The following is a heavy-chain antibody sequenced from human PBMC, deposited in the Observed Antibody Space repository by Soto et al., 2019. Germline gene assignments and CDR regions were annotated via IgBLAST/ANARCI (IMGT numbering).Heavy chain of an antibody. CDR2: IYYSGST. Sequence: PSETLSLTCTVSGGSISSSSYYWGWIRQPPGKGLEWIGSIYYSGSTYYNPSLKSRVTISVDTSKNQFSLKLSSVTAAGTAVYYCARQGGGSTEPTVTTSGGYWGQGTLVTVSS. J-gene: IGHJ4*02. V-gene: IGHV4-39*01. CDR3: ARQGGGSTEPTVTTSGGY. CDR1: GGSISSSSYY. D-gene: IGHD4-17*01.